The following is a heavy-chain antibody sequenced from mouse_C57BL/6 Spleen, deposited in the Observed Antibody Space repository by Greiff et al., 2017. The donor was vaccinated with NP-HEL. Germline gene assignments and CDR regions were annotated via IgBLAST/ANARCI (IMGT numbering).Heavy chain of an antibody. CDR2: INPSTGGT. Sequence: EVQLQQSGPELVKPGASVKISCKASGYSFTGYYMNWVKQSPEKSLEWIGEINPSTGGTTYNQKFKAKATLTVDKSSRTAYMQLKSLTSEDSAVYYCARGDITTVVPFDYWGQGTTLTVSS. V-gene: IGHV1-42*01. D-gene: IGHD1-1*01. CDR1: GYSFTGYY. CDR3: ARGDITTVVPFDY. J-gene: IGHJ2*01.